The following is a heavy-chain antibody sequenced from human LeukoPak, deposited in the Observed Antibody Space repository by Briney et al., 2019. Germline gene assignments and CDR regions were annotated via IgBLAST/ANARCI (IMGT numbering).Heavy chain of an antibody. CDR3: ARYIVARAFDI. CDR2: IYYSGST. CDR1: GGSISSGDYY. J-gene: IGHJ3*02. Sequence: TLSLTCTVSGGSISSGDYYRSWIRQPPGKGLEWIGYIYYSGSTYYNPSLKSRVTISVDTSKNQFSLKLSSVTAADTAVYYCARYIVARAFDIWGQGTMVTVSS. V-gene: IGHV4-30-4*01. D-gene: IGHD2-21*01.